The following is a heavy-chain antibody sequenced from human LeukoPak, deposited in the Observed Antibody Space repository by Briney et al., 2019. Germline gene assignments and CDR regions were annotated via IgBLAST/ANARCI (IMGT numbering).Heavy chain of an antibody. CDR2: IYWNDDK. Sequence: TVSGPTLVNPTQTLTLTCTFSGFSLSTSGVGVGWIRQPPGKALEWLALIYWNDDKRYSPSLKSRLTITKDTSKNQVVLTMTNMDPVDTATYYCAHRLPEVVPAAIYTPPYFDYWGQGTLVTVSS. D-gene: IGHD2-2*02. CDR1: GFSLSTSGVG. V-gene: IGHV2-5*01. CDR3: AHRLPEVVPAAIYTPPYFDY. J-gene: IGHJ4*02.